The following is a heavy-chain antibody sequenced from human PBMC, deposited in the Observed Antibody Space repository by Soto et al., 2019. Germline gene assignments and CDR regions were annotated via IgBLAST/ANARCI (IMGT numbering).Heavy chain of an antibody. J-gene: IGHJ4*02. CDR3: AKDSAAARPQFYYFDY. CDR2: ISGSGGST. D-gene: IGHD6-6*01. CDR1: GFTFSSYA. Sequence: PGGSLRLSCAASGFTFSSYAMSWVRQAPGKGLEWVSAISGSGGSTYYADSVKGRFTISRDNSKNTLYLQMNSLRAEDTAVYYCAKDSAAARPQFYYFDYWGQGTLVTVSS. V-gene: IGHV3-23*01.